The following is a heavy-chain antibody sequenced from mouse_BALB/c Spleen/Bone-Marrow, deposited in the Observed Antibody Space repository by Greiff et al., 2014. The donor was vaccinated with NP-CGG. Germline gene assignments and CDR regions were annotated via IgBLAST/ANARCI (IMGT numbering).Heavy chain of an antibody. D-gene: IGHD2-1*01. CDR3: ARGNYEAMDY. V-gene: IGHV1-7*01. CDR2: INPSTGYT. CDR1: GYTFTSYW. Sequence: QVQLQQSGAELAKPGASVKTSCKASGYTFTSYWMHWVKQRPGQGLEWIGYINPSTGYTEYNQKFKDKATLTADKSSSTAYMQLSSLTSEDSAVYYCARGNYEAMDYWGQGASVTVSS. J-gene: IGHJ4*01.